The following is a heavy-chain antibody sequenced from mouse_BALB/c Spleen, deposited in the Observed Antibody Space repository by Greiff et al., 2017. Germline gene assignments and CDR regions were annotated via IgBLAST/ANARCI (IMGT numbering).Heavy chain of an antibody. CDR1: GYTFNSYW. D-gene: IGHD2-12*01. Sequence: QVQLQQSGAELARPGASVKLSCKASGYTFNSYWMQWVKQRPGQGLEWIGAIYPGDGDTRYTQKFKGKATLTADKSSSTAYMQLSSLASEDSAVYYCARYYCYDGGGLDYWGQGTSVTVSS. J-gene: IGHJ4*01. CDR3: ARYYCYDGGGLDY. CDR2: IYPGDGDT. V-gene: IGHV1-87*01.